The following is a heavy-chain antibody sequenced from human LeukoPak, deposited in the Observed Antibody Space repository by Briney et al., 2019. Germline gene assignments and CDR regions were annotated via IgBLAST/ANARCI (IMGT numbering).Heavy chain of an antibody. Sequence: GGSLRLSCAASGFTFISYAMSWVRQAPGKGLEWVSAISGSGGGTYYADSVKGRFTISRDNSKNTLYLQMNSLRAEDTAVYYCAKLRSGWYVGYFDYWGQGTLVTVSS. CDR3: AKLRSGWYVGYFDY. D-gene: IGHD6-19*01. J-gene: IGHJ4*02. CDR2: ISGSGGGT. CDR1: GFTFISYA. V-gene: IGHV3-23*01.